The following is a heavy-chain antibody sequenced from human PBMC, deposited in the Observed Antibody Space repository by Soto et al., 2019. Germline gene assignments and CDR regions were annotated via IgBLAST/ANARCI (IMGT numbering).Heavy chain of an antibody. D-gene: IGHD2-2*02. CDR2: IYYSGST. CDR1: GGSISSYY. V-gene: IGHV4-59*01. J-gene: IGHJ5*02. CDR3: ARALHCSSTSCYIRGGPYNWFDP. Sequence: SETLSLTCTVSGGSISSYYWSWIRQPPGKGLEWIGYIYYSGSTNHNPSLKSRVTISVDTSKNQFSLKLSSVTAADTAVYYCARALHCSSTSCYIRGGPYNWFDPWGQGTPVTVSS.